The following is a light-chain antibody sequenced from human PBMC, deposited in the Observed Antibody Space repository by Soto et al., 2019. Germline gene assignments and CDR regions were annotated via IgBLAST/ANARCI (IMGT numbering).Light chain of an antibody. Sequence: DIVMTQSPDSLAVSLGERATINCKSSQSVLYSSNNKNYLAWYQQKPGQPPKLLIYWASTRESGVHDRFSGSGSGTDFTLTISSLQAEDVAFYYCQQYYATPPYTFGQGTKVEIK. CDR1: QSVLYSSNNKNY. CDR3: QQYYATPPYT. V-gene: IGKV4-1*01. CDR2: WAS. J-gene: IGKJ2*01.